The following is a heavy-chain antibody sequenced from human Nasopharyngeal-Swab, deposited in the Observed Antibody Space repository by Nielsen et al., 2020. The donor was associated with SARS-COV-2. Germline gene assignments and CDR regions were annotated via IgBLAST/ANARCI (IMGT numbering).Heavy chain of an antibody. CDR3: ARGVVRSTMIVIVDYYGMDV. V-gene: IGHV4-34*01. CDR1: GETFSGYH. J-gene: IGHJ6*02. CDR2: INHSGRS. D-gene: IGHD3-22*01. Sequence: SETLSLTCAVYGETFSGYHWTWIRQHPGKGLEWIGEINHSGRSNYNPSLKSRVTMSVDTSKNQFSLKVNSVTAADTAVYFCARGVVRSTMIVIVDYYGMDVWGQGTTVTVSS.